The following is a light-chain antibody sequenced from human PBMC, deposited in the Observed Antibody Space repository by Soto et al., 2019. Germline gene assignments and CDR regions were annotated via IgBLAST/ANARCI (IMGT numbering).Light chain of an antibody. J-gene: IGLJ1*01. V-gene: IGLV2-8*01. Sequence: QSALTQPPSASGSLGQSVTISCTGTSSDIGTYDYVSWYQQHPGRAPKLIIFEVSKRPLGVPDRFSGSKSGNTASLIVSGLQPDDGAEYHCTSYTGDDFTFVFGTGTKLTVL. CDR1: SSDIGTYDY. CDR2: EVS. CDR3: TSYTGDDFTFV.